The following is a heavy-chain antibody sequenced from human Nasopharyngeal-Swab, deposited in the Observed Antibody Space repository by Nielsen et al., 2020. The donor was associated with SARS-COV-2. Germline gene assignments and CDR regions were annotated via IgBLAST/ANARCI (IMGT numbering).Heavy chain of an antibody. J-gene: IGHJ6*02. D-gene: IGHD6-19*01. CDR1: GYSFTSYW. CDR3: ARAVAGTYYYYGMDV. V-gene: IGHV5-51*01. Sequence: GESLKISCKGSGYSFTSYWIGWVRQMPEKGLEWMGIIYPGDSDTRYSPSFQGQVTISADKSISTAYLQWSSLKASDTAMYYCARAVAGTYYYYGMDVWGQGTTVTVSS. CDR2: IYPGDSDT.